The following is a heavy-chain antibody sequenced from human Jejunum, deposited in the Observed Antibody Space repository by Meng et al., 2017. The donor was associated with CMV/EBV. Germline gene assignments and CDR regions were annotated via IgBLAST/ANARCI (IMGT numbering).Heavy chain of an antibody. Sequence: SLTCSVAGGSISGYYWSWIRQPPGKGLEGVGYIYYTGGTNYNPSLESRASIALDRSKSQISLKLTSVTAADTAVYYCARVRGGFDPWGQGTLVTVSS. V-gene: IGHV4-59*01. CDR3: ARVRGGFDP. CDR1: GGSISGYY. CDR2: IYYTGGT. J-gene: IGHJ5*02.